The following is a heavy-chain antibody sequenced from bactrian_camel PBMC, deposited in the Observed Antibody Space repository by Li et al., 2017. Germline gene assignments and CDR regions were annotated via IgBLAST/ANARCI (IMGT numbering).Heavy chain of an antibody. Sequence: HVQLVESGGGPVQAGGSLRLSCVASGHTYSTYCMGWFRQAPGKGLEWVSGINSRGDTWYADSVQGRFTVSRNNAKNTLSLQMNSLKTEDTAVYYCTTSQGARGSSSFGTVQYVYTYWGQGTQVTVS. J-gene: IGHJ4*01. CDR2: INSRGDT. CDR3: TTSQGARGSSSFGTVQYVYTY. CDR1: GHTYSTYC. V-gene: IGHV3S6*01. D-gene: IGHD7*01.